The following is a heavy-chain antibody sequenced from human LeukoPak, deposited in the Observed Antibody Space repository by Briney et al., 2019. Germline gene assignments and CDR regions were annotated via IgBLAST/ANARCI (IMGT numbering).Heavy chain of an antibody. CDR1: GYTLTELS. CDR2: INPNSGNT. Sequence: ASVKVSCKVSGYTLTELSMHWVRQAPGQGLEWMGCINPNSGNTGYAQKFQGRVTMTRNTSISTAYMELSSLRSEDTAVYYCARGLGGPGYYYMDVWGKGTTVTISS. D-gene: IGHD2-15*01. CDR3: ARGLGGPGYYYMDV. V-gene: IGHV1-8*01. J-gene: IGHJ6*03.